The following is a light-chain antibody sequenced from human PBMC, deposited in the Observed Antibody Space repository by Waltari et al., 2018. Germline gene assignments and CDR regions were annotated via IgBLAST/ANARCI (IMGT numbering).Light chain of an antibody. Sequence: EIVLTQSPATLSLSPGESATLSCRASQSVNKYLDWFQQKPGQVPRLLIYGASNRAAGIPARFSGSGSGTDFTLTISSLEPEDFAVYYCLKRAGGPLFGGGTKVE. V-gene: IGKV3-11*01. CDR1: QSVNKY. J-gene: IGKJ4*01. CDR3: LKRAGGPL. CDR2: GAS.